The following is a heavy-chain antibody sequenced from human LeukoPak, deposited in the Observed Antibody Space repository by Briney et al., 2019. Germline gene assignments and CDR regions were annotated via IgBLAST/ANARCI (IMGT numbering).Heavy chain of an antibody. V-gene: IGHV1-2*02. CDR2: LNSNNGDI. D-gene: IGHD3-10*01. Sequence: ASVKVSCKASGYTFTDYYMHWVRQAPRQGLEYMGWLNSNNGDINYVQKFQGRVTMTRDTSINTAYMELSNLRSEDTAVYYCARVRWFGEGNYMDVWGTGTAVTVSS. CDR1: GYTFTDYY. CDR3: ARVRWFGEGNYMDV. J-gene: IGHJ6*03.